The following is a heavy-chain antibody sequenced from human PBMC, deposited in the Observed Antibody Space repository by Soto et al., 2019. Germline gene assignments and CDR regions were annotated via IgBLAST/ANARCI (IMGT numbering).Heavy chain of an antibody. J-gene: IGHJ6*02. CDR2: ISSNGGSK. V-gene: IGHV3-64*01. CDR3: ARGPLLCITMGQGRKLHYYRMHL. D-gene: IGHD3-10*01. Sequence: LEYVSAISSNGGSKYYANSVKGRLTISRDNSKNTLYLQMGSLRAEDMAVYYCARGPLLCITMGQGRKLHYYRMHLCCQG.